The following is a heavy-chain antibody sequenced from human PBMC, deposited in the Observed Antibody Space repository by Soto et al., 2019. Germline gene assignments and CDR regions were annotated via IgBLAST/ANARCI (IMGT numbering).Heavy chain of an antibody. V-gene: IGHV2-5*02. CDR2: IYWDDDK. D-gene: IGHD3-16*02. Sequence: QITLKESGPTLVNPTQTLTLTCTFSGFSLSSTRVGVGWIRQPPGKALEWLAVIYWDDDKRYSPSLQSRLTITKDTSKNQVVLTMTNMDPVDTATYYCAHLMITFGGVIEDDAFDTWGQGTMVTVSS. J-gene: IGHJ3*02. CDR3: AHLMITFGGVIEDDAFDT. CDR1: GFSLSSTRVG.